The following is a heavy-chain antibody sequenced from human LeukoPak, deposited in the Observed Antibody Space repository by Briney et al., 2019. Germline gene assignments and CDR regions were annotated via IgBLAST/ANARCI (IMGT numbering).Heavy chain of an antibody. CDR1: GGSLNIYY. Sequence: MSSETLSLTCDVYGGSLNIYYWNWVRQPPGKGLEWIGEIDHSGITNYNPSLKSRVTISVDTSKNQFSLKLSSVTAADTAVYYCSRRQWLVPFDYWGQGTLVTVSS. V-gene: IGHV4-34*01. D-gene: IGHD6-19*01. CDR2: IDHSGIT. J-gene: IGHJ4*02. CDR3: SRRQWLVPFDY.